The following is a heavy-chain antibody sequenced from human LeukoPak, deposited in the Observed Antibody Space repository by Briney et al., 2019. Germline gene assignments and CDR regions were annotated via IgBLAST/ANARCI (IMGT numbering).Heavy chain of an antibody. V-gene: IGHV3-9*01. D-gene: IGHD1-26*01. CDR3: AKDRAVVGATTDFDY. Sequence: GRSLRLSCAASGFTFDDYAMHWVRQAPGKGLEWVSGISWNSGSIGYADSVKGRFTISRDNAKSSLYLQMNSLRAEDTALYYCAKDRAVVGATTDFDYWGQGTLVTVSS. J-gene: IGHJ4*02. CDR2: ISWNSGSI. CDR1: GFTFDDYA.